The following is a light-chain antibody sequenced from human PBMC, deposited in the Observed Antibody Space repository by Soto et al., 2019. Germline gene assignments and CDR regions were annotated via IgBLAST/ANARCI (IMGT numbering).Light chain of an antibody. CDR2: CAS. Sequence: IQLTQSPSSLSASVGDRVTITCRASQGIKSFVAWYQQKPGKAPKLLIYCASTLQRGVPSRFSGSGSRPAFTLTTSSLQPEDFATYYCQQLESYPSTFGGGTKVDIK. V-gene: IGKV1-9*01. CDR3: QQLESYPST. J-gene: IGKJ4*01. CDR1: QGIKSF.